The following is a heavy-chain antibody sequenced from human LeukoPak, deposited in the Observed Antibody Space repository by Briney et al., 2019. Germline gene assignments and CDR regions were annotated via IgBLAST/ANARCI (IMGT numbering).Heavy chain of an antibody. J-gene: IGHJ3*02. CDR2: IYYSGST. Sequence: SAETLSLTCTVSGGSIRSYSWSWIRQPPGKGLEWIGSIYYSGSTNYNPSLKSRVTMSVGTSKNQFSLKLSSVTAADTAVYYCARHGGESIVAMILHAFDIWGQGIMVTVSS. CDR3: ARHGGESIVAMILHAFDI. V-gene: IGHV4-59*08. CDR1: GGSIRSYS. D-gene: IGHD5-12*01.